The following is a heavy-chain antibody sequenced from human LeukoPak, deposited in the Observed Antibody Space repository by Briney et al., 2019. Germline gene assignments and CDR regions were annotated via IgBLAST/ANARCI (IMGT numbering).Heavy chain of an antibody. Sequence: GGSLRLSCSASGFTFSNFAMHWVRQAPGKGLEWVAFISYDGSNKYYADSVKGRFTISRDNSKNTLYLQMNSLRPEDTAVNYCARGAGGYYYDSSGYHTPDAFDIWGQGTMVTVSS. V-gene: IGHV3-30*04. D-gene: IGHD3-22*01. CDR1: GFTFSNFA. J-gene: IGHJ3*02. CDR3: ARGAGGYYYDSSGYHTPDAFDI. CDR2: ISYDGSNK.